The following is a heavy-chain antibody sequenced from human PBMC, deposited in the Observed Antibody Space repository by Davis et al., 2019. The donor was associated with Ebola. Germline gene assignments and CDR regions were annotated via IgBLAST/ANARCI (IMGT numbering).Heavy chain of an antibody. Sequence: LRLSCAVYGGSFSGYYWTWIRQPPGKGLEWIGEINHSGSTNYNPYLKSRLIISVDTSKNQFSLQLNSVTAADTAVYYCARGDLGGKQLVYWGQGTLVTVSS. CDR2: INHSGST. CDR1: GGSFSGYY. D-gene: IGHD6-13*01. V-gene: IGHV4-34*01. J-gene: IGHJ4*02. CDR3: ARGDLGGKQLVY.